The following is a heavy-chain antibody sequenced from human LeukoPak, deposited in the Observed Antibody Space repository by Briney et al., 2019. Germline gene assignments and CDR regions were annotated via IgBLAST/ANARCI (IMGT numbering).Heavy chain of an antibody. CDR1: GFTFSSYE. Sequence: GGSLRLSCAASGFTFSSYEMNWVRQAPGKGLEWVSYISSSGSTIYYADSVKGRFTISRDNAKNSLYLQMNSLRAEETAVYYCARDRGVPAAIFDYWGQGTLVTVSS. CDR2: ISSSGSTI. V-gene: IGHV3-48*03. CDR3: ARDRGVPAAIFDY. J-gene: IGHJ4*02. D-gene: IGHD2-2*01.